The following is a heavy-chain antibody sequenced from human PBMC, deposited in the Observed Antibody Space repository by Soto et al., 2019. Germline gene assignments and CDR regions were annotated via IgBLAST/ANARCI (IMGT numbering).Heavy chain of an antibody. J-gene: IGHJ5*02. CDR1: GGSISSGGYY. V-gene: IGHV4-31*03. Sequence: PSETLSLTGTVSGGSISSGGYYWSGIRQHPGKGLEWIGYIYYSGSTYYNPSLKSRVTISVDTSKNQFSLKLSSVTAADTAVYYCARDPGYYDSSGYYYGRFDPWGQGTLVTVSS. CDR3: ARDPGYYDSSGYYYGRFDP. D-gene: IGHD3-22*01. CDR2: IYYSGST.